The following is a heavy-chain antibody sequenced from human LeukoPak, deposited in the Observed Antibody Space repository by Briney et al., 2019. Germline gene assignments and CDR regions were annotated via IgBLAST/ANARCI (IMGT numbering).Heavy chain of an antibody. D-gene: IGHD3-22*01. CDR2: IYPGDSGT. CDR1: GYSFTSYW. Sequence: GESLKISCKGSGYSFTSYWIGWVRQMPGKGLEWMGIIYPGDSGTRYSPSFQGQVTISADKSISTAYLQWSSLKASDTAMYYCARHDRIGYGSGYYSDIWGQGTMVTVSS. J-gene: IGHJ3*02. V-gene: IGHV5-51*01. CDR3: ARHDRIGYGSGYYSDI.